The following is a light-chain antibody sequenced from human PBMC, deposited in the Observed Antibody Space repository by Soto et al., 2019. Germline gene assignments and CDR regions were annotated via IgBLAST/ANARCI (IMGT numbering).Light chain of an antibody. CDR2: DNS. CDR1: SSNIGAGYD. J-gene: IGLJ1*01. Sequence: QSVLTQPPSVSGARGQRVTISCTGSSSNIGAGYDVHWYQQLPGTAPKLLIYDNSNRSSGVPDRFSGSKSGTSASLAITGLQAEDEADYYCQSYDSSLSVLYVFGTGTKLTVL. CDR3: QSYDSSLSVLYV. V-gene: IGLV1-40*01.